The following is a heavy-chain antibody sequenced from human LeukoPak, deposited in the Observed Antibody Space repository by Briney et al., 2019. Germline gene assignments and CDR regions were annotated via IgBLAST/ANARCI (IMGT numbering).Heavy chain of an antibody. CDR1: GGSISSYY. Sequence: SETLSLTCTVSGGSISSYYWSWIRQPAGKGLEWIGRIYTSGSTNYNPSLKSRVTMSVDTSKNQFSLKLSSVTAADTAVYYCARDVVTGYCSSTSCHNWFDPWGQGTLVTVSS. CDR3: ARDVVTGYCSSTSCHNWFDP. CDR2: IYTSGST. V-gene: IGHV4-4*07. J-gene: IGHJ5*02. D-gene: IGHD2-2*01.